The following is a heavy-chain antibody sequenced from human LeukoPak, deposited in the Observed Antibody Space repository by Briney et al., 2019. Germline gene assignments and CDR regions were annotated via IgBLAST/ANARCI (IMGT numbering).Heavy chain of an antibody. D-gene: IGHD2-15*01. Sequence: ASVKVSCKASGYTFANFAISWVRQARGQGLEWVGWISGDKGHIYYAQKLQGRVTMTTDTSTSTAYMELRSLRSDDTAVYYCARGGYSDYWGQGTLVTVSS. J-gene: IGHJ4*02. CDR3: ARGGYSDY. V-gene: IGHV1-18*01. CDR2: ISGDKGHI. CDR1: GYTFANFA.